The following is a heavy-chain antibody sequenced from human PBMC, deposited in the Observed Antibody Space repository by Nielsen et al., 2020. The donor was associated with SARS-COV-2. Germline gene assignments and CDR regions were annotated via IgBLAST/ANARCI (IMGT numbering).Heavy chain of an antibody. Sequence: GESLKISCVASGFTFSGSAMHWVRQDSGKGLEWVGRIRSYANEYASAYAASLKGRFTISRDDSKNTAYLQMNGLKSEDTAVYYCSSPTVAYWGQGTLVTVSS. J-gene: IGHJ4*02. D-gene: IGHD4-23*01. CDR2: IRSYANEYAS. CDR3: SSPTVAY. CDR1: GFTFSGSA. V-gene: IGHV3-73*01.